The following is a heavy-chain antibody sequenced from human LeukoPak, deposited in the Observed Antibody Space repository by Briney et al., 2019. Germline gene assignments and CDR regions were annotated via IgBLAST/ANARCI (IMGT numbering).Heavy chain of an antibody. J-gene: IGHJ4*02. D-gene: IGHD6-19*01. CDR1: GYTFTSYA. CDR3: ARDLPPIAVAGFDY. V-gene: IGHV7-4-1*02. Sequence: ASVKVSCKASGYTFTSYAMNWVRQAPGQGLEWMGWINTNTGNPTYAQGFTGRFVFSLDTSVSTAYLQISSLKAEDTAVYHCARDLPPIAVAGFDYWGQGTLVTVSS. CDR2: INTNTGNP.